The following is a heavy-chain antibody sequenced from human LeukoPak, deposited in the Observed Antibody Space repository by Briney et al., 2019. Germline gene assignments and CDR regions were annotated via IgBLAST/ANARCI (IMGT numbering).Heavy chain of an antibody. CDR3: AGVDAAMPDAFDI. CDR1: GFTFSSYA. D-gene: IGHD5-18*01. Sequence: PGRSLRLSCAASGFTFSSYAMHWVRQAPGKGLEWVSYISSSGRTIYDADSVKGRFTISRDNAKNSLYLQMNSLKAEDTAVYYCAGVDAAMPDAFDIWGQGTTVTVSS. J-gene: IGHJ3*02. V-gene: IGHV3-48*04. CDR2: ISSSGRTI.